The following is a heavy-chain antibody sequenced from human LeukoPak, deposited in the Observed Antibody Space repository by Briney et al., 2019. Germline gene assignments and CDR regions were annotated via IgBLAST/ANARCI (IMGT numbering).Heavy chain of an antibody. CDR2: IYYSGST. J-gene: IGHJ5*02. CDR1: GGSISGYY. D-gene: IGHD3-22*01. V-gene: IGHV4-59*01. CDR3: ARDRGLYYYDTSWFDP. Sequence: SETLSLTCTVSGGSISGYYWSWIRQPPGKGLEWIGYIYYSGSTNYNPSLKSRVTISVDTSKNQFSLKLSSVTAADTAVYYCARDRGLYYYDTSWFDPWGQGTLVTVSS.